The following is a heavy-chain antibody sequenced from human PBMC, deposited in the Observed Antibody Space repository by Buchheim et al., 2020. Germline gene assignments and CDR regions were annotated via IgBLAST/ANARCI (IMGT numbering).Heavy chain of an antibody. CDR1: GGSFSGYY. J-gene: IGHJ6*03. CDR3: ARGYCSSTSCYYHYYYMDV. Sequence: QVQLQQWGAGLLKPSETLSLTCAVYGGSFSGYYWSWLRPPPGKGLEWIGEINHSGSTNYNPSLKSRATISVDTSKNQFSLKLSSVTAADTAVYYCARGYCSSTSCYYHYYYMDVWGKGTT. D-gene: IGHD2-2*01. CDR2: INHSGST. V-gene: IGHV4-34*01.